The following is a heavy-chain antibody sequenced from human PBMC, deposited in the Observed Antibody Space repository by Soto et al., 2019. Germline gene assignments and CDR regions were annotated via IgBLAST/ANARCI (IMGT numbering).Heavy chain of an antibody. CDR1: GYTFTSYG. D-gene: IGHD3-3*01. Sequence: ASVKVSCKASGYTFTSYGISWVRQAPGQRLEWMGWISAYNGNTNYAQKLQGRVTMTTDTSTSTAYMELRSLRSDDTAVYYCARDRGYDFWSGYNTPYYYYYGMDVWGQGTTVTV. V-gene: IGHV1-18*01. CDR3: ARDRGYDFWSGYNTPYYYYYGMDV. J-gene: IGHJ6*02. CDR2: ISAYNGNT.